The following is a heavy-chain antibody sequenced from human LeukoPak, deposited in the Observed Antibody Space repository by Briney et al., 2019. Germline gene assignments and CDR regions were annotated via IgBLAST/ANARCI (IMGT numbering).Heavy chain of an antibody. CDR2: IIPIFGTA. J-gene: IGHJ6*03. CDR3: AISGLLWFGDYHYYMDV. CDR1: GGTFSSYA. V-gene: IGHV1-69*13. D-gene: IGHD3-10*01. Sequence: ASVKVSCKASGGTFSSYAVSWVRQAPGQGLEWMGGIIPIFGTANYAQKFQGRVTITADESTSTAYMELSSLRSEDTAVYYCAISGLLWFGDYHYYMDVWGKGTTVTVSS.